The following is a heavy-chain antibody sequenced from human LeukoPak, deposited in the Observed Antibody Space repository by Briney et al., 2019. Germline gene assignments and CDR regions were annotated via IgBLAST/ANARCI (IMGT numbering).Heavy chain of an antibody. V-gene: IGHV4-34*01. CDR3: AKNGQSGFSFDP. J-gene: IGHJ5*02. D-gene: IGHD1-26*01. Sequence: SETLSLTCAVYGGPLNGHYWSWIRQSPGKGLEWIGEGDERGGTKYNPSLRGRVTISADTSKNQFSLRLTSVTAADTAVYRCAKNGQSGFSFDPWGQGTLVTVFS. CDR1: GGPLNGHY. CDR2: GDERGGT.